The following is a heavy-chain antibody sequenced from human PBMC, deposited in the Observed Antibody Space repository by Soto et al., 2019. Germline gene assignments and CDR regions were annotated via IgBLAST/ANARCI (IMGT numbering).Heavy chain of an antibody. CDR3: AYIPYRTGWYFQH. J-gene: IGHJ1*01. Sequence: QITLKESDPTLVKPTQTLTLTCTFSGFSFTTGGVAVGWIRQPPGKALEWLALIYWDDDKRYSSSLKSRLTITKDTSKNQVVLTVTNMDPAHTGTYYCAYIPYRTGWYFQHWGQGTLVTVSS. D-gene: IGHD6-19*01. CDR1: GFSFTTGGVA. CDR2: IYWDDDK. V-gene: IGHV2-5*02.